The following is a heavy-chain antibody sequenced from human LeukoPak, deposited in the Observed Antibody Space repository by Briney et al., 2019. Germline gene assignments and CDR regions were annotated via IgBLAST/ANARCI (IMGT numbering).Heavy chain of an antibody. CDR1: GGSISSSY. J-gene: IGHJ4*02. V-gene: IGHV4-59*08. CDR3: ARLETTVTLFDY. Sequence: SETLSLTCTVSGGSISSSYWSWIRQPPGKGLEWIGYIYYSGSTNYNPSLKSRVTISVDTSKNQSSLKLSSVTAADTAVYYCARLETTVTLFDYGGQGTLVTVSS. D-gene: IGHD4-11*01. CDR2: IYYSGST.